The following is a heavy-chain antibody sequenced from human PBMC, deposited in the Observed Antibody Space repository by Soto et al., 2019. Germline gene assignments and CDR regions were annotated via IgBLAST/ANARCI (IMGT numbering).Heavy chain of an antibody. CDR2: ISYDGTNK. Sequence: PGGSLRLSCAASGFSFSISPMHWVRQAPGKGPEWVALISYDGTNKFYADSVKGRFTISRDNSESAVFLQMNSLRPDDTALYFCARAYYFGSGTSYTLYYWGQGTQVTVSS. J-gene: IGHJ4*02. V-gene: IGHV3-30-3*01. CDR1: GFSFSISP. D-gene: IGHD3-10*01. CDR3: ARAYYFGSGTSYTLYY.